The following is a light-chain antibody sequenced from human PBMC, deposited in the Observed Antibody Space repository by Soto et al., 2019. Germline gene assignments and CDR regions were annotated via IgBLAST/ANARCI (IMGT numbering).Light chain of an antibody. Sequence: DIHMTQSPSTLSASVGDRVTITCRASQSLTRWLAWYQQKPGKAPNLLIYKTSSLASGVPSRFSGSGSGTEFTLTISSLQPDDFATYYCQHWTDYSWTFGQGTKVEVK. CDR1: QSLTRW. CDR2: KTS. CDR3: QHWTDYSWT. V-gene: IGKV1-5*03. J-gene: IGKJ1*01.